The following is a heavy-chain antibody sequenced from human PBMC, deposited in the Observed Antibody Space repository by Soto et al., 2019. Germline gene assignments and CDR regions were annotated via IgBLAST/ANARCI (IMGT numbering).Heavy chain of an antibody. CDR1: GGSISGYY. CDR3: ARVRDYGLGTNRHYYGMDV. D-gene: IGHD3-10*01. J-gene: IGHJ6*02. CDR2: LYTMGST. Sequence: QVQLQESGPGLVESSETLSLTCTVSGGSISGYYWSWIRQPAGKGLEWIGRLYTMGSTNYNPSLQSRVTMSVDTSKNEFSLKVSSVTAADTAVYFCARVRDYGLGTNRHYYGMDVWGQGTTVTVSS. V-gene: IGHV4-4*07.